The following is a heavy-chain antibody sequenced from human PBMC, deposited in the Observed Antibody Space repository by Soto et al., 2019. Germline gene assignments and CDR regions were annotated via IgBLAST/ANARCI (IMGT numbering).Heavy chain of an antibody. J-gene: IGHJ6*02. D-gene: IGHD3-10*01. Sequence: QVQLVQSGAEVKKPGASVKVSCKASGYSFTTYGISWVRQAPGQGLEWMGWISDYNGNTNYEKKFQGRVTMTTDTSMRTAYMDLKSLRSDDTAVYYCAREGYYSGSESYSPPRYYGMDVWGQGTTVTVS. CDR2: ISDYNGNT. CDR3: AREGYYSGSESYSPPRYYGMDV. CDR1: GYSFTTYG. V-gene: IGHV1-18*01.